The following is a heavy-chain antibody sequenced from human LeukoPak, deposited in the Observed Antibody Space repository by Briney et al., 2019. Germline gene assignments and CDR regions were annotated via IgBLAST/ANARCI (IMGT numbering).Heavy chain of an antibody. J-gene: IGHJ4*02. D-gene: IGHD6-6*01. CDR1: GYTFTSYD. CDR2: INPNSGGT. CDR3: ARDLASIAALPNWVDY. V-gene: IGHV1-2*02. Sequence: ASVKVSCKGSGYTFTSYDINWVRQATGQGLEWMGWINPNSGGTNYAQKLQGRVTMTRDTSISTAYMELSRLRSDDTAVYYCARDLASIAALPNWVDYWGQGTLVTVSS.